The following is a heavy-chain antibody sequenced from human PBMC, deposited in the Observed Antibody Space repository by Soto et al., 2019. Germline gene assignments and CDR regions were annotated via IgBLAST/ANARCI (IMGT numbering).Heavy chain of an antibody. Sequence: PGGSLRLSCEVSGFTFSSYAMSWVRQAPGKGLEWVSAISGSGGSTYYADSVKGRFTISRDNSKNTLYLQMNSLRAEDTAVYYCAKIAVAGKYNWFDPWGQGTLVTVSS. J-gene: IGHJ5*02. CDR2: ISGSGGST. CDR1: GFTFSSYA. V-gene: IGHV3-23*01. D-gene: IGHD6-19*01. CDR3: AKIAVAGKYNWFDP.